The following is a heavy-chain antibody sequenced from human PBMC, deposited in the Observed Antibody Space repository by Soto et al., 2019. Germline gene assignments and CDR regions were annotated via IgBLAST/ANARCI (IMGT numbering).Heavy chain of an antibody. CDR1: GFSFSSYA. V-gene: IGHV3-23*01. D-gene: IGHD6-19*01. Sequence: AGGSLRLSCAASGFSFSSYAMSWVRQAPGKGLEWVSVISGSGSNTYYADSVKGRFPVSRDNSKSMLLLQINSPEDEDTGVYYCAKWQSSFDYCGQGNLVTVS. J-gene: IGHJ4*02. CDR3: AKWQSSFDY. CDR2: ISGSGSNT.